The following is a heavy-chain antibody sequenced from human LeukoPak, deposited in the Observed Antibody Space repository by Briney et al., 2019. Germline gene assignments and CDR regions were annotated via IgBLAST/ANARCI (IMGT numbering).Heavy chain of an antibody. CDR3: ARATTVTTWLDV. V-gene: IGHV3-23*01. CDR1: GFTFGSYG. J-gene: IGHJ6*04. D-gene: IGHD4-17*01. CDR2: ISGNGDNT. Sequence: GGSLRLSCAASGFTFGSYGMNWVRQAPGKGLEWVSLISGNGDNTYYADSVKGRFTISRDISKNTLFLQMNSLRAEDTAVYYCARATTVTTWLDVWGKGTTVTISS.